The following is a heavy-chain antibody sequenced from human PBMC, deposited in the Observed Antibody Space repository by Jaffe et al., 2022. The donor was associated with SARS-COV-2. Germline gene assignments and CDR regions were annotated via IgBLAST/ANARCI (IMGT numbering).Heavy chain of an antibody. J-gene: IGHJ5*02. V-gene: IGHV7-4-1*02. D-gene: IGHD3-10*01. CDR2: INTNTGNP. Sequence: QVQLVQSGSELKKPGASVKVSCKASGYTFNDYGINWVRQAPGQGLEWMGRINTNTGNPTYAQGFTGRFVFSLDTSVSTTYLQINSLTTEDTAVYYCARLIGGKSLVGDWFDPWGQGTLVTVSS. CDR1: GYTFNDYG. CDR3: ARLIGGKSLVGDWFDP.